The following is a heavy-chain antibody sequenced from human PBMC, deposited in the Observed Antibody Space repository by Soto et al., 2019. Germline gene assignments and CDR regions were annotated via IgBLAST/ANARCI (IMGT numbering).Heavy chain of an antibody. CDR3: AKDAVYGDGLWLMDH. V-gene: IGHV3-48*03. D-gene: IGHD4-17*01. Sequence: EVQLVESGGGLVQPGGSLRVSCATSGFTFSNYEMTWVRRAPGKGLEWISYITTTSSAMYYADSVRGRFIISRDNVKNSVYLQMTDLRADDTAVYYCAKDAVYGDGLWLMDHWGQGTQVTVSS. CDR2: ITTTSSAM. J-gene: IGHJ4*02. CDR1: GFTFSNYE.